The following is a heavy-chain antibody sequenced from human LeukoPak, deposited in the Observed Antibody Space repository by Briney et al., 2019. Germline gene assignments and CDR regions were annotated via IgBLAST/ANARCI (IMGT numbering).Heavy chain of an antibody. J-gene: IGHJ3*02. D-gene: IGHD3-10*01. CDR1: GYTFTSYG. CDR3: ARGGIYYYGSGSYVYAFDI. Sequence: ASVKVSCKASGYTFTSYGISWVRQAPGQGLERMGWISAYNGNTNYAQKFQGRVTMTTDTSTSTAYMELRSLRSDDTAVYYCARGGIYYYGSGSYVYAFDIWGQGTMVTVSS. V-gene: IGHV1-18*01. CDR2: ISAYNGNT.